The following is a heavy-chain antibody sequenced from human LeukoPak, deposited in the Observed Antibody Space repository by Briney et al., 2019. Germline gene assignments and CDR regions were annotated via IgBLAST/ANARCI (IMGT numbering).Heavy chain of an antibody. V-gene: IGHV3-9*01. CDR3: AKDIGRVDTASTYMDV. J-gene: IGHJ6*03. CDR2: ISWNSFTI. Sequence: GGSLRLSCAASGFTFSSYAMSWVRQAPGKGLEWVSGISWNSFTIGYADSVKGRFTISRDNAKNSLYLQMNSLRVEDTALYYCAKDIGRVDTASTYMDVWGKGTTVTISS. CDR1: GFTFSSYA. D-gene: IGHD5-18*01.